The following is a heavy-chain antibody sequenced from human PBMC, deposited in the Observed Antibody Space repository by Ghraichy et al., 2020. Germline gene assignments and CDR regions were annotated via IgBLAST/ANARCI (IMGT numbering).Heavy chain of an antibody. CDR1: GYTFTSYY. CDR3: ARGNLEWAPGYHWYFDL. D-gene: IGHD3-3*01. Sequence: ASVKVSCKASGYTFTSYYMHWVRQAPGQGLEWMGWINPNSGGTNYAQKFQGRVTMTRDTSIITAYMELSRLRSDDTAVYYCARGNLEWAPGYHWYFDLWGRGTLFTVSS. CDR2: INPNSGGT. J-gene: IGHJ2*01. V-gene: IGHV1-2*02.